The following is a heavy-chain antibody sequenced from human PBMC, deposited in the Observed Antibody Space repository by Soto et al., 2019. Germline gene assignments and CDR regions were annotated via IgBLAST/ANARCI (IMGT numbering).Heavy chain of an antibody. CDR3: ARSYCGGDCYSFYYYYGMDV. CDR2: IYPGDSDT. D-gene: IGHD2-21*02. Sequence: GESLKISCKGSGYSFTSYWIGWVRQMPGKGLEWMGIIYPGDSDTRYSPSFQGQVTISADKSISTAYLQWSSLKASDTAMYYCARSYCGGDCYSFYYYYGMDVWGQGTTVTVSS. J-gene: IGHJ6*02. CDR1: GYSFTSYW. V-gene: IGHV5-51*01.